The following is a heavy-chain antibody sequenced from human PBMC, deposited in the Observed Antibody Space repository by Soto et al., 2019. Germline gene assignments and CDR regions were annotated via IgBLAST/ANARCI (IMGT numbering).Heavy chain of an antibody. V-gene: IGHV4-59*01. CDR3: ARDVGVTIFGVVKENWFDP. Sequence: SETLSLTCTVSGGSISSYYWSWIRQPPGKGLEWIEYIYYSGSTNYNPSLKSRVTISVDTSKNQFSLKLSSVTAADTAVYYCARDVGVTIFGVVKENWFDPWGQGTLVTVSS. CDR2: IYYSGST. D-gene: IGHD3-3*01. J-gene: IGHJ5*02. CDR1: GGSISSYY.